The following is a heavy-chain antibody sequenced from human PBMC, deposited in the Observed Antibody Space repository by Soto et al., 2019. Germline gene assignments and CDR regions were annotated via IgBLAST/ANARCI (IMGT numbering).Heavy chain of an antibody. J-gene: IGHJ4*02. CDR3: VRGGEDTAMITGYFDH. CDR1: GGSFSGYY. D-gene: IGHD5-18*01. Sequence: SETLSLTCAVYGGSFSGYYWNWIRQPPGKGLEWIGEINHSGSTNYNPSLKRRLTISIDTSKHQFTLKLNSVTAADTAVYYCVRGGEDTAMITGYFDHWGQGTLVTVSS. V-gene: IGHV4-34*01. CDR2: INHSGST.